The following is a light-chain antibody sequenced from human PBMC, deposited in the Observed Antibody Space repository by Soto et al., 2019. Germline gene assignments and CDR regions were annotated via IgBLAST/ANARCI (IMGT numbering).Light chain of an antibody. CDR2: EVS. J-gene: IGLJ1*01. V-gene: IGLV2-23*02. CDR1: SSDVGSYNL. Sequence: QSVRTRPASVSGSPGQSITISCTGTSSDVGSYNLVSWYQQHPGKAPKLMIYEVSKRPSGVSNRFSGSKFGNTASLTISGLQAEDEADYYCCSYAGSSTFVVFGTGTKVTVL. CDR3: CSYAGSSTFVV.